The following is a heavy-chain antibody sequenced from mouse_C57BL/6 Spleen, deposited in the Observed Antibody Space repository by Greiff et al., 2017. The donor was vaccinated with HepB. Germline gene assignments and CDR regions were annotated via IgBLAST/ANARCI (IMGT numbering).Heavy chain of an antibody. Sequence: EVQLVESGGGLVQPKGSLKLSCAASGFSFNTYAMNWVRQAPGKGLEWVARIRSKSNNYATYYDDSVKDRFTISRDDSESMLYLQMNNLKTEDTAMYYCVRHASYYYGGAMDYWGQGTSVTVSS. CDR2: IRSKSNNYAT. V-gene: IGHV10-1*01. CDR3: VRHASYYYGGAMDY. CDR1: GFSFNTYA. J-gene: IGHJ4*01. D-gene: IGHD1-1*01.